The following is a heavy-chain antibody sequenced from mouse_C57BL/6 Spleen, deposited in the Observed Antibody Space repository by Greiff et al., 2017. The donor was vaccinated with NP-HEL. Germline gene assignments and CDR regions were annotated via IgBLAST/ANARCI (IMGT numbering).Heavy chain of an antibody. CDR1: GYAFTNYL. V-gene: IGHV1-54*01. CDR2: INPGSGGT. J-gene: IGHJ4*01. D-gene: IGHD4-1*01. Sequence: QVQLQQSGAELVRPGTSVKVSCKASGYAFTNYLIEWVKQRPGQGLEWIGVINPGSGGTSYNEKLKGKATLTADKSSSTAYMHLSSLTSEVSAVYFCAWGYMDYWGQGTSVTVSS. CDR3: AWGYMDY.